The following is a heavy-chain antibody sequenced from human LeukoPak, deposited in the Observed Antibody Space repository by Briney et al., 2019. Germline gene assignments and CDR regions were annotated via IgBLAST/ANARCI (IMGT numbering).Heavy chain of an antibody. D-gene: IGHD6-19*01. CDR2: IGAYAART. CDR1: GFDFSSYA. J-gene: IGHJ3*02. CDR3: VKYRGGWYQGYAFDM. Sequence: GGSLRLSCVASGFDFSSYAMTWVRQAPGRGLEWVSTIGAYAARTYYADSVKGRFTTSRENSKSTLSLQMNSLRAEDTALYYCVKYRGGWYQGYAFDMWGQGTMVTVSS. V-gene: IGHV3-23*01.